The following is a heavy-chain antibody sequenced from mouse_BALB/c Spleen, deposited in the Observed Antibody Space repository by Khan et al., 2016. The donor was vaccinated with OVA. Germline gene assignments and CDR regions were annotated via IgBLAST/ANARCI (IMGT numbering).Heavy chain of an antibody. Sequence: QVQLKESGAELVRPGASVKLSCKASGFTFTSYWMNWVKQRPEQGLEWIGRIDPFDNETHYNQEFKDKAILTVDKSSTTAYMQLSSLTSEDSAVYYCARIGGFYFDYWGQGTTLTVSS. CDR2: IDPFDNET. CDR3: ARIGGFYFDY. CDR1: GFTFTSYW. V-gene: IGHV1-52*01. J-gene: IGHJ2*01.